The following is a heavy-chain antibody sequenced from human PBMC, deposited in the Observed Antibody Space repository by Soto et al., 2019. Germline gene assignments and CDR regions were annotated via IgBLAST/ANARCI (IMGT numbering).Heavy chain of an antibody. V-gene: IGHV3-7*01. CDR2: IKQDGSEK. Sequence: GGSLRLSCAASGFTFSSYWMSWVRQAPGKGLEWVANIKQDGSEKYYVDSVKGRFTISRDNAKNSLYLQMNSLRAEDTAVYYCARDRLLWFGELVDDAFDIWGQGTMVTVSS. CDR3: ARDRLLWFGELVDDAFDI. J-gene: IGHJ3*02. D-gene: IGHD3-10*01. CDR1: GFTFSSYW.